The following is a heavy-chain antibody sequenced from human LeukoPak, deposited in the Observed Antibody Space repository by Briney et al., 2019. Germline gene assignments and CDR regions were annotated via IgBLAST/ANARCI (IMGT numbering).Heavy chain of an antibody. V-gene: IGHV3-53*01. CDR2: IYSGGAT. J-gene: IGHJ4*02. CDR1: GFIVSNYY. CDR3: AREYGSGTFD. D-gene: IGHD2-2*01. Sequence: GGSLRLSCAASGFIVSNYYLSWVRQAPGKGPECVSVIYSGGATYYADSVKGRFTISRDNSKNTLYLQMNSLRAEDTAVYFCAREYGSGTFDWGQGTLVTVSS.